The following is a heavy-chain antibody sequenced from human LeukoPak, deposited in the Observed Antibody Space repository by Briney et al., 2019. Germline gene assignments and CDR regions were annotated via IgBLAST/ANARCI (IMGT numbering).Heavy chain of an antibody. CDR3: ARNYYDSSGYYY. V-gene: IGHV4-39*07. D-gene: IGHD3-22*01. J-gene: IGHJ4*02. CDR2: IYYSGST. CDR1: GGSIRRSSYY. Sequence: PSETLSLTCTVSGGSIRRSSYYWGWIRQPPGKGLEWIGSIYYSGSTYYNPSLKSRVTISVDTSKNQFSLKLSSVTAADTAVYYCARNYYDSSGYYYWGQGTLVTVSS.